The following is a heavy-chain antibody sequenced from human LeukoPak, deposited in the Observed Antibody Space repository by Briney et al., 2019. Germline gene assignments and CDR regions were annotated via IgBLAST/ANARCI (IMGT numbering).Heavy chain of an antibody. V-gene: IGHV4-4*09. CDR3: ARLPSITGTTGHYYYYMDV. CDR2: IYTSGST. CDR1: GGSISSYY. Sequence: SETLSLTCTVSGGSISSYYWSWIRQPPGKGLEWIGYIYTSGSTNYNPSLKSRVTISVDPSKNQFSLKLSSVTAADTAVYYCARLPSITGTTGHYYYYMDVWGKGTAVTVSS. J-gene: IGHJ6*03. D-gene: IGHD1-7*01.